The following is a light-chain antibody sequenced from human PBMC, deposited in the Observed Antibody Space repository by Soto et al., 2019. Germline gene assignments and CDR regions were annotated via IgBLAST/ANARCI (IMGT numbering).Light chain of an antibody. J-gene: IGKJ1*01. CDR1: QSISSW. Sequence: DIQMPQSPSTLSASVGDSVTTTGRASQSISSWLAWYQQKPGKAPKLLIYDASSLESGVPSRFSGSGSGTEFTLTITSLQPDDFATYYCQQYNSYPWTVGQGNKVDIK. CDR2: DAS. CDR3: QQYNSYPWT. V-gene: IGKV1-5*01.